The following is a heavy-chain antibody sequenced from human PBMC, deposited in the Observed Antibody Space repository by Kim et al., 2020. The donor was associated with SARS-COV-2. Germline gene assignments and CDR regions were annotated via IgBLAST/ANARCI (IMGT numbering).Heavy chain of an antibody. CDR3: ARRPIIAAAGIDYYYYYGMDV. CDR2: ISAYNGNT. Sequence: ASVKVSCKASGYTFTSYGISWVRQAPGQGLEWMGWISAYNGNTNYAQKLQGRVTMTTDTSTSTAYMELRSLRSDDTAVYYCARRPIIAAAGIDYYYYYGMDVWGQGTTVTVSS. D-gene: IGHD6-13*01. J-gene: IGHJ6*02. CDR1: GYTFTSYG. V-gene: IGHV1-18*01.